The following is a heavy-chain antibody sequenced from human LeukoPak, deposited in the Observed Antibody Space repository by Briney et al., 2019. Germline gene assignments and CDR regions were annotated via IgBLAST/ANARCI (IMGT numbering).Heavy chain of an antibody. CDR1: GFTFSSYG. D-gene: IGHD3-10*01. CDR3: AKDGYYYGSGSSPISYYYYMDV. V-gene: IGHV3-30*02. Sequence: GGSLRLSCAASGFTFSSYGMHWVRQAPGKGLEWVAFIRYDGSNKYYADSVKGRFTISRDNSKNTLYLQMNSLRAEDTAVYYCAKDGYYYGSGSSPISYYYYMDVWGKGTTVTI. J-gene: IGHJ6*03. CDR2: IRYDGSNK.